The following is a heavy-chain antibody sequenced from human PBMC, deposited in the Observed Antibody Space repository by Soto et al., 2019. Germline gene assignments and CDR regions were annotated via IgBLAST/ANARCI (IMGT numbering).Heavy chain of an antibody. J-gene: IGHJ3*02. V-gene: IGHV4-59*08. Sequence: SETLSLTCTVSGGSISSYYWSWIRQPPGKGLEWIGYIYYSGSTNYNPSLKSRVTISVDTSKNQFSLKLSSVTAADTAVYYCARYCSGGSCFNAFDIWGQGTMVTVSS. CDR3: ARYCSGGSCFNAFDI. CDR1: GGSISSYY. CDR2: IYYSGST. D-gene: IGHD2-15*01.